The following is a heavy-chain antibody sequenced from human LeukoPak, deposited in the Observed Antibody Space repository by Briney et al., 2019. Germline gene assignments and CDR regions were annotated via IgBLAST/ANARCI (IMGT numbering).Heavy chain of an antibody. CDR1: GGSISSYY. J-gene: IGHJ4*02. Sequence: SETLSLTCTVSGGSISSYYWSWIRQPPGKGLEWIGYIYYSGSTNYNPSLKRRVTISVDTSKNQFSLKLSCVTAADTAVYYCARHRSGGYSDYWGQGTLVTVSS. D-gene: IGHD3-3*01. CDR3: ARHRSGGYSDY. CDR2: IYYSGST. V-gene: IGHV4-59*08.